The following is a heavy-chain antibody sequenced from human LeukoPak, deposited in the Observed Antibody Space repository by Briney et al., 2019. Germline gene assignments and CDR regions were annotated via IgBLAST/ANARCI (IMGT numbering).Heavy chain of an antibody. Sequence: SETLSLTCAVYGGSSSGYYWSWIRQPPGKGLEWIGEINHSGSTNYNPSLKSRVTISVDTSKNQFSLKLSSVTAADTAVYYCAKGARALIAAAGTNNWFDPWGQGTLVTVSS. D-gene: IGHD6-13*01. CDR1: GGSSSGYY. CDR2: INHSGST. V-gene: IGHV4-34*01. CDR3: AKGARALIAAAGTNNWFDP. J-gene: IGHJ5*02.